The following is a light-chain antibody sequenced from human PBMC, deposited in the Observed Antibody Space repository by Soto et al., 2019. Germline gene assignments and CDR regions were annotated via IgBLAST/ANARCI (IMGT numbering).Light chain of an antibody. CDR1: SSDVGGYNY. J-gene: IGLJ1*01. V-gene: IGLV2-14*01. Sequence: QSALTQPASVSGSPGQSITISCTGTSSDVGGYNYVSWYQQHPGKAPKLILYDVNNRPSGVSDRFSGFKSGNTASLTISGLQVEDEADYYCSSYTSSTTDVFGTGTK. CDR2: DVN. CDR3: SSYTSSTTDV.